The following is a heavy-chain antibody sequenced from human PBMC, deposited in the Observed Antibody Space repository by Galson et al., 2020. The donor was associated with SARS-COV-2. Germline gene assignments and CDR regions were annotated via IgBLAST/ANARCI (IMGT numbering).Heavy chain of an antibody. CDR2: ISAYNGNT. J-gene: IGHJ4*02. Sequence: ASVKVSCKASGYTFTSYGISWVRQAPGQGLEWMGWISAYNGNTNYAQKLQGRVTMTTDTSTSTAYMELRSLRSDDTAVYYCARDLGGSGSYPQFDYWGQGTLVTVSS. V-gene: IGHV1-18*04. CDR1: GYTFTSYG. CDR3: ARDLGGSGSYPQFDY. D-gene: IGHD1-26*01.